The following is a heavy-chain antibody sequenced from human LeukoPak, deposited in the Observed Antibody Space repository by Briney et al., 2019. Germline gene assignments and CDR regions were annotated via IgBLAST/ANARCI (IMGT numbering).Heavy chain of an antibody. D-gene: IGHD1-26*01. Sequence: PGGSLRLSCAASGFTFSSYGMHWVRQAPGKGLEWVAFIRYDGSNKYYADSVKGRFTISRDNSKNTLYLQMNSLRAEDTAVYYCARDRGEPPAAFDIWGQGTMVTVSS. V-gene: IGHV3-30*02. CDR3: ARDRGEPPAAFDI. CDR1: GFTFSSYG. J-gene: IGHJ3*02. CDR2: IRYDGSNK.